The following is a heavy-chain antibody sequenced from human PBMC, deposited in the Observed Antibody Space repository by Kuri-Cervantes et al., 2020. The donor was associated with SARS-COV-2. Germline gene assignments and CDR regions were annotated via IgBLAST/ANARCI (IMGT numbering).Heavy chain of an antibody. J-gene: IGHJ3*02. D-gene: IGHD6-13*01. CDR2: ISSSGSTI. V-gene: IGHV3-48*03. Sequence: GGSLRLSCAASGFTFSSYEMNWVRQAPGKGLEWVSYISSSGSTIYYADSVKGRLTISRDNAKNSLYLQMNSLRAEDTAVYYCARGSRYSSSWRAFDIWGQGTMVTVSS. CDR3: ARGSRYSSSWRAFDI. CDR1: GFTFSSYE.